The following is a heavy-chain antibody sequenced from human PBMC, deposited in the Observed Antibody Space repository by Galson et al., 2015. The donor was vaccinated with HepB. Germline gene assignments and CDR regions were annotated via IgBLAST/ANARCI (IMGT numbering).Heavy chain of an antibody. CDR2: IIPIFGTA. J-gene: IGHJ6*02. V-gene: IGHV1-69*13. Sequence: SVKVSCKASGGTISSYAISWVRQAPGQGLEWMGGIIPIFGTANYAQKFQGRVTITADESTSTAYMELSSLRSEDTAVYYRARARPFVVVVAATPLNYYYGMDVWGQGTTVTVSS. D-gene: IGHD2-15*01. CDR1: GGTISSYA. CDR3: ARARPFVVVVAATPLNYYYGMDV.